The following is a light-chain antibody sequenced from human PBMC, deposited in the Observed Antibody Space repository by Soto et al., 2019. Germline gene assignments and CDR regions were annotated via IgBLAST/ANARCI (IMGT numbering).Light chain of an antibody. V-gene: IGLV9-49*01. J-gene: IGLJ1*01. CDR2: VGTGGIVG. CDR1: SGYSNYK. CDR3: GADHGSGSNFVYV. Sequence: QSVLTQPPSASASLGASVTLTCTLSSGYSNYKVDWYQQRPGKGPRFVMRVGTGGIVGSKGDGIPDRFSVLGSGLNRYLTIKNIQEEDESDYHCGADHGSGSNFVYVLGTGTKVTVL.